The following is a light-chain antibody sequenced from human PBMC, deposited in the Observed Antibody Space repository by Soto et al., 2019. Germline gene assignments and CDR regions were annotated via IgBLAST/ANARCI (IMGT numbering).Light chain of an antibody. J-gene: IGLJ2*01. CDR1: SSDVGSYNL. Sequence: QSVLTQPASVSGSPGQSITISCTGTSSDVGSYNLVSWYQQHPGKAPKLMIYEGSKRPSGVSNRFSGSKSGNTASLTISGLQAEDEADYYCCSYAGSSLVVFGGGTKPPS. V-gene: IGLV2-23*01. CDR3: CSYAGSSLVV. CDR2: EGS.